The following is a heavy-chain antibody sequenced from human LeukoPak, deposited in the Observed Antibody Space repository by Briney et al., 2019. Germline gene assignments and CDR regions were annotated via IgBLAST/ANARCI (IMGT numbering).Heavy chain of an antibody. CDR3: ARDCSSTNSYIFLC. Sequence: GGSLTLPSAAGDIISSNCSMYGLRQAPGKGLEWVSSISSSSNYIDYADSVKDRFTTSRDNAKNLLYLQMNSQREDVADVYDCARDCSSTNSYIFLCRGRGSQVSVSS. CDR1: DIISSNCS. CDR2: ISSSSNYI. D-gene: IGHD2-2*02. V-gene: IGHV3-21*01. J-gene: IGHJ4*02.